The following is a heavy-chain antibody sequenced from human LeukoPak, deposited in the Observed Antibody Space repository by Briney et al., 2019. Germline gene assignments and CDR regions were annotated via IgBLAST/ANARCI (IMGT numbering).Heavy chain of an antibody. CDR2: INHRGDT. Sequence: SETLSLTCAVYGGSFSTYYWSWIRQSPGKGLEWIAEINHRGDTNYNPSVKSRVTISVDTSKNQFSLKVRSLTAADTAVYYCARGPTISETGYFDYWGQGTLVTVSS. D-gene: IGHD1-1*01. V-gene: IGHV4-34*01. CDR1: GGSFSTYY. CDR3: ARGPTISETGYFDY. J-gene: IGHJ4*03.